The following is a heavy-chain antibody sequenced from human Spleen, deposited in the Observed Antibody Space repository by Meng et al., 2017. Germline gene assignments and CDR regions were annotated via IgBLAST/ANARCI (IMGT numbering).Heavy chain of an antibody. CDR2: ISYDGRNK. D-gene: IGHD6-13*01. Sequence: QVQVVGSGGGVVQPGRSLRLSCAVSGFTFSSYAMHWVRQAPGKGLEWVAVISYDGRNKYYADSVKGRFTISRDNSNNTLYLQMNSLRAEDTAVYYCARSIATAGPFDYWGQGTLVTVSS. V-gene: IGHV3-30*11. CDR1: GFTFSSYA. CDR3: ARSIATAGPFDY. J-gene: IGHJ4*02.